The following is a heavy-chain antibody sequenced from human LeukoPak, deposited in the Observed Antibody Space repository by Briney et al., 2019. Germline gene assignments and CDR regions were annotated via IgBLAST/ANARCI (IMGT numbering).Heavy chain of an antibody. J-gene: IGHJ4*02. V-gene: IGHV4-59*01. Sequence: SETLSLTCTVSGGSISSYYWSWIRQPPGKGLEWIGYIYYSGSTNYNPSLKSRVTISVDTSKNQFSLKLSSVTAADTAVYYCARWAWGVIDYWGQGTLVTVSS. CDR1: GGSISSYY. D-gene: IGHD3-16*01. CDR2: IYYSGST. CDR3: ARWAWGVIDY.